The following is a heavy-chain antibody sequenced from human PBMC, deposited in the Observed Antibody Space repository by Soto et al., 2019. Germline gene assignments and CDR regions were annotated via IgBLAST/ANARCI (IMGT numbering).Heavy chain of an antibody. V-gene: IGHV4-61*01. D-gene: IGHD4-17*01. Sequence: SETLSLTCSVSGGSVSDKTHYWSWIRQPPGKRLEWIGYVYYSGTTNYNPSLKSRVTISVDLSKNQFSLRLSSVTTADTALYYCARTTAVPNSLRSRYFFDYWGQGTLVTVSS. CDR2: VYYSGTT. CDR1: GGSVSDKTHY. J-gene: IGHJ4*02. CDR3: ARTTAVPNSLRSRYFFDY.